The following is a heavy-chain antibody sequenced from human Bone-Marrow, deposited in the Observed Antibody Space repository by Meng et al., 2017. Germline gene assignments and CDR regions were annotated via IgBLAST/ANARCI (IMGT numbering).Heavy chain of an antibody. CDR3: ARGSHSGSKYNWFDP. J-gene: IGHJ5*02. Sequence: SETLSLTCTVSGVSINSGGYYWGWIRQPPGKGLEWIGSIYYSGSTYYNPSLKSRVTISVDTSKNQFSLKLSSVTAADTAVYYCARGSHSGSKYNWFDPWGQGTLVTVSS. V-gene: IGHV4-39*07. CDR1: GVSINSGGYY. D-gene: IGHD1-26*01. CDR2: IYYSGST.